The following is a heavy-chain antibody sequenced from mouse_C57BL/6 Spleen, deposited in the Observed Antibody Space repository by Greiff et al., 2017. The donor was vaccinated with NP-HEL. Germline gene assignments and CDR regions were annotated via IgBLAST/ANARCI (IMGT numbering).Heavy chain of an antibody. Sequence: EVMLVESEGGLVQPGSSMKLSCTASGFTFSDYYMAWVRQVPEKGLEWVANINYDGSSTYYLDSLKSRFIISRDNAKNILYLQMSSLKSEDTATYYCARVFYYDYGGYFDYWGQGTTLTVSS. V-gene: IGHV5-16*01. J-gene: IGHJ2*01. CDR1: GFTFSDYY. CDR3: ARVFYYDYGGYFDY. CDR2: INYDGSST. D-gene: IGHD2-4*01.